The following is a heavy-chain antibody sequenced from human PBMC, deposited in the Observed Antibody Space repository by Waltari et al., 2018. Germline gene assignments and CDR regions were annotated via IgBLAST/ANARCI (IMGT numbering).Heavy chain of an antibody. J-gene: IGHJ4*02. CDR2: MNPNSGNT. V-gene: IGHV1-8*03. CDR3: ARGWGSGWSPFDY. Sequence: QVQLVQSGAEVKKPGSSVKVSCKASGGTFSSYAISWVRQAPGQGLEWMGWMNPNSGNTGYAQKFQGRVTITRNTSISTAYMELSSLRSEDTAVYYCARGWGSGWSPFDYWGQGTLVTVSS. CDR1: GGTFSSYA. D-gene: IGHD6-19*01.